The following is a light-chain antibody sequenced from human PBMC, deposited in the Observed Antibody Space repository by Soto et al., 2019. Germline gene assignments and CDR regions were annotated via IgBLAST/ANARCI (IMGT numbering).Light chain of an antibody. CDR1: SSDVGKYNY. Sequence: QSAQTQPASVSGSPGQSITISCTGTSSDVGKYNYVSWYQQHPAKAPKLMIFEVSNRPSGVSNRFSGSKSGNTASLTISGLQAEDEAEYYCSSYTGSSTNTVVFGGGTKLTVL. CDR3: SSYTGSSTNTVV. J-gene: IGLJ2*01. V-gene: IGLV2-14*01. CDR2: EVS.